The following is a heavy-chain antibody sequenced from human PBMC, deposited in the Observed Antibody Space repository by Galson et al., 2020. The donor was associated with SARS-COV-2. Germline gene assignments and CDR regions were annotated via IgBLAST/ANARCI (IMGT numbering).Heavy chain of an antibody. J-gene: IGHJ6*02. Sequence: SETLSLTCTVSGGSISGYYWTWIRQPPGKGLEWIGNVYYTGNTKYNPSLKSRVTVSVDTSKNQFSLKLSSVTAADTAVYFCARDTPNYGKDVWGQGTTVTVSS. CDR3: ARDTPNYGKDV. D-gene: IGHD2-15*01. CDR1: GGSISGYY. V-gene: IGHV4-59*08. CDR2: VYYTGNT.